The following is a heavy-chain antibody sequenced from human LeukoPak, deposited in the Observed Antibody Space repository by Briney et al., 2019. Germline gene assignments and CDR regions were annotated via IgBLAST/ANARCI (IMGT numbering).Heavy chain of an antibody. Sequence: GASVKVSCKASGYTFTGYYMHWVRQAPGQGLEWMGWINPNSGGTNYAQKFQGRVTMTRDTSISTAYMELSRLRSDDTAVYYCARVVFRYCSGGSCYPYNWFDPWGQGTLVTVSS. CDR3: ARVVFRYCSGGSCYPYNWFDP. CDR1: GYTFTGYY. V-gene: IGHV1-2*02. D-gene: IGHD2-15*01. CDR2: INPNSGGT. J-gene: IGHJ5*02.